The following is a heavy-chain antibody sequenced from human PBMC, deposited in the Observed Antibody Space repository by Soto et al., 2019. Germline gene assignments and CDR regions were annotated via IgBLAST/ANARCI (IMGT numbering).Heavy chain of an antibody. CDR1: GFTFSSYA. V-gene: IGHV3-23*01. CDR3: AKVGTAAAEDYYYYYGMDV. J-gene: IGHJ6*02. Sequence: GSLRLSCAASGFTFSSYAMSWVRQAPGKGLEWVSAISGSGGSTYYADSVKGRFTISRDNSKNTLYLQMNSLRAEDTAVYYCAKVGTAAAEDYYYYYGMDVWGQGTTVTVSS. D-gene: IGHD6-13*01. CDR2: ISGSGGST.